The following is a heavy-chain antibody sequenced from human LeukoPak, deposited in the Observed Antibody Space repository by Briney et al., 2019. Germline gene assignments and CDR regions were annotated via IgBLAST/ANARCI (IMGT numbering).Heavy chain of an antibody. J-gene: IGHJ4*02. CDR2: IRQDGGDE. Sequence: GGSLRLSCAASGFTFSSYWMSWVRQAPGKGLEWVANIRQDGGDEYYVDSVKGRFTISRDNAKNSLYLQMNVLRVEDTAFYYCARDWVSLSSGRVFDYWGQGTLVTVPS. CDR3: ARDWVSLSSGRVFDY. V-gene: IGHV3-7*01. CDR1: GFTFSSYW. D-gene: IGHD3-22*01.